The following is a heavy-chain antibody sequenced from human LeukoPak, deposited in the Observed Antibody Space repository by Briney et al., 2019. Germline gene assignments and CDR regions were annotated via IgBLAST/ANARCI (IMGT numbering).Heavy chain of an antibody. J-gene: IGHJ4*02. CDR2: IYYSGST. CDR3: ARGRGRQGNYDSSGYCDY. CDR1: GGSISSSSYY. D-gene: IGHD3-22*01. Sequence: SETLSLTCTVSGGSISSSSYYWGWIRQPPGKGLEWIGSIYYSGSTYYNPSLKSQVTISVDTSKNQFSLKLSSVTAADTAVYYCARGRGRQGNYDSSGYCDYWGQGTLVTVSS. V-gene: IGHV4-39*07.